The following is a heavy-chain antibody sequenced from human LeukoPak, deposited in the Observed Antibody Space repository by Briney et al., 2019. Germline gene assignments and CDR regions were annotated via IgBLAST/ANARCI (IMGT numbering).Heavy chain of an antibody. J-gene: IGHJ4*02. CDR2: ISGSDGST. D-gene: IGHD3-22*01. CDR3: AKDQYYYDSSGYYQYDFDY. Sequence: QPGGSLRLSCAASGFTFSSYAMSWVRQAPGKGLEWVSAISGSDGSTYYADSVKGRFTISRDNSKNTLYLQMNSLRAEDTAVYYCAKDQYYYDSSGYYQYDFDYWGQGTLVTVSS. CDR1: GFTFSSYA. V-gene: IGHV3-23*01.